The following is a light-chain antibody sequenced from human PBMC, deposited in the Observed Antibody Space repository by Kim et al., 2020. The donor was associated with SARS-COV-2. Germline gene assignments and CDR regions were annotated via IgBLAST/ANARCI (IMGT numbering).Light chain of an antibody. V-gene: IGKV1-5*01. J-gene: IGKJ3*01. CDR3: QHYNTYQAT. CDR2: DAS. Sequence: GDRVTITCRASQSISNWLAWHQQKPGKAPNLLIYDASSLGSGVPSRFSGSGSGTEFTLTISSLQPDDFATYYCQHYNTYQATFGPGTKVDIK. CDR1: QSISNW.